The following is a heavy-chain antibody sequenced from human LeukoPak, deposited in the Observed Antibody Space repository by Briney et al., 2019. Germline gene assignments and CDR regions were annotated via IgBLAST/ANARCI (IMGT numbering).Heavy chain of an antibody. D-gene: IGHD6-13*01. V-gene: IGHV1-2*02. CDR2: INPKSGGT. Sequence: ASVKVSCKASGYTFTGYYMHWVRQAPGQGLEWMGWINPKSGGTYYAQKFQGRVTMTRDTSISTAYLELSRLTSDDTAVYYCARDPSSSSWVQPATSNWFDPWGQGTLVTVSS. CDR3: ARDPSSSSWVQPATSNWFDP. CDR1: GYTFTGYY. J-gene: IGHJ5*02.